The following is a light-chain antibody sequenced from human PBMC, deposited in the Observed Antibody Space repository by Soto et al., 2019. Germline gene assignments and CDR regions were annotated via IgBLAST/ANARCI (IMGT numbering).Light chain of an antibody. V-gene: IGLV1-40*01. CDR2: GNI. Sequence: QSVLTQPPSVSGAPGQRVTISCTGSSSNIGAGYVVHWYQQLPGTAPKLLIYGNINRPSGVPDRFSGSKSDTSASLAITGLQAEDEADYYCQSYDSSLSGYLFGTGTKVTVL. CDR3: QSYDSSLSGYL. J-gene: IGLJ1*01. CDR1: SSNIGAGYV.